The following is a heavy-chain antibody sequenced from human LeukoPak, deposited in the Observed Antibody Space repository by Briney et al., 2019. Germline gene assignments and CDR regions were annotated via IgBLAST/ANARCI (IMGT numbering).Heavy chain of an antibody. CDR2: ISYDGSNK. D-gene: IGHD2/OR15-2a*01. CDR3: VSFYETY. CDR1: GLTFSSYG. J-gene: IGHJ4*02. V-gene: IGHV3-30*03. Sequence: PGGSLRLSCAASGLTFSSYGMHWVRQAPGKGLEWVAVISYDGSNKYYADSVKGRFTISRDNSKNTVYLQMNSLRAEDTAVYYCVSFYETYWGRGTLVTVSS.